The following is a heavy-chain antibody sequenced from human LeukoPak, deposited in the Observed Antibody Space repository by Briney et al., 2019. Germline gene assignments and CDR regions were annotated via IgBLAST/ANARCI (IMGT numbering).Heavy chain of an antibody. CDR1: GGSISSSSYY. Sequence: SETLSLTCTVSGGSISSSSYYWSWIRQPPGKGLEWIGYIFYSGSTNYNPSLKSRVTISVDTSKNQFSLKLSSVTAADTAVYYCARVYCPNGVCYNSRGWFDPWGQGTLVTVSS. CDR2: IFYSGST. V-gene: IGHV4-61*01. J-gene: IGHJ5*02. CDR3: ARVYCPNGVCYNSRGWFDP. D-gene: IGHD2-8*01.